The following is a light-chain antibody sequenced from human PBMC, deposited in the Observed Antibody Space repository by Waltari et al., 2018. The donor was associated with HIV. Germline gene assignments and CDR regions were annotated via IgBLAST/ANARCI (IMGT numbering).Light chain of an antibody. V-gene: IGKV3-20*01. CDR2: GVS. CDR1: QSISYNY. Sequence: VLTQSPGILAVSLGEKAILSCRASQSISYNYLAWYQQKTGQAPRLLMYGVSTRATGIPDRFSGSGSGTDFTLTISGLEPEDFAVYYCQQYASSSFTFGPGTKVEIK. CDR3: QQYASSSFT. J-gene: IGKJ3*01.